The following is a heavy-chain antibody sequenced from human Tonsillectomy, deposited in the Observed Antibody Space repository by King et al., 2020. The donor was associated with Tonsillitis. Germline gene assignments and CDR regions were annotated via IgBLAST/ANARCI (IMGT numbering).Heavy chain of an antibody. Sequence: VQLVQSGGGVVQSGRSLRLSCAASGFTFSGNTMHWVRQAPGKGLEWVALISPDGSIGSKKYNADSVQGRFTIFRDNSKNTLYLQMNSLRVEETAVYYCAKDRGIAARPLDFWGQGTLVTVSS. D-gene: IGHD6-6*01. CDR2: ISPDGSIGSKK. CDR3: AKDRGIAARPLDF. CDR1: GFTFSGNT. V-gene: IGHV3-30*01. J-gene: IGHJ4*02.